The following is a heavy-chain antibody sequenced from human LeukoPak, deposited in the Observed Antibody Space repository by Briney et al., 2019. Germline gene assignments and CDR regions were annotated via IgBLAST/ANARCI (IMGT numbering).Heavy chain of an antibody. Sequence: GGSLRLSCAASGFAFSSYGMHWVRQAPGKGLEWVAVISYDGSNKYYADSVRGRFTISRDNSKNTLYLQMNSLRAEDTAVYYCARGGRYDSSGYLHYFDYWGQGTLVTVSS. D-gene: IGHD3-22*01. CDR3: ARGGRYDSSGYLHYFDY. V-gene: IGHV3-30*03. CDR2: ISYDGSNK. J-gene: IGHJ4*02. CDR1: GFAFSSYG.